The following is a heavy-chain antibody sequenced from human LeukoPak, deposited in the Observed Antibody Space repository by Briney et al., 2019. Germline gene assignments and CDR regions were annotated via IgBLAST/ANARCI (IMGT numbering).Heavy chain of an antibody. D-gene: IGHD6-13*01. V-gene: IGHV1-18*01. CDR1: GYSFTGFG. J-gene: IGHJ3*02. CDR3: ARGAAGTPDDALDI. Sequence: GASVKVSCKASGYSFTGFGISWVRQAPGQGLEWMGWISGYTDNTRYAEKFRGRLTMTTDTATTTAYMVLRSLTSDDTAMYFCARGAAGTPDDALDIWGQGTMVTVSS. CDR2: ISGYTDNT.